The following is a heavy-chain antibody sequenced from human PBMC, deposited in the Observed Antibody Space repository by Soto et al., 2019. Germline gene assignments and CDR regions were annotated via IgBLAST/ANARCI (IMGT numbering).Heavy chain of an antibody. Sequence: SETLSLTCTVSGGSISGYYWSWSRQPPWKRLEWIGYVYYSGTTNYNPSLKSRVTISVDLSKNRFSLRLSSVTTADTALYYCARTTAVPNTLRSRYFFDYWGQGTLVTVSS. CDR2: VYYSGTT. V-gene: IGHV4-59*01. CDR3: ARTTAVPNTLRSRYFFDY. J-gene: IGHJ4*02. CDR1: GGSISGYY. D-gene: IGHD4-17*01.